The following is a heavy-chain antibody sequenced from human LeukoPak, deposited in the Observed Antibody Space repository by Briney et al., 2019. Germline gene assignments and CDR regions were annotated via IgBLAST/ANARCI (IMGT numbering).Heavy chain of an antibody. CDR2: IYYSGST. J-gene: IGHJ4*02. CDR3: ARHPTYYYDSSGYYTSYYFDY. CDR1: GGSISSGGYY. D-gene: IGHD3-22*01. Sequence: PSETLSLTCTVSGGSISSGGYYWSWIRQHPGKGLEWIGYIYYSGSTYYNPSLKSRVTISVDTSKNQFSLKLSSVTAADTAVYYCARHPTYYYDSSGYYTSYYFDYWGQGTLVTVSS. V-gene: IGHV4-31*03.